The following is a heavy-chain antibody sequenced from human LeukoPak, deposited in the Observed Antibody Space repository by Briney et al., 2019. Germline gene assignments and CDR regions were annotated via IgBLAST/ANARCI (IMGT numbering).Heavy chain of an antibody. D-gene: IGHD3-10*01. CDR1: GGSISNNY. CDR2: IYYDGST. V-gene: IGHV4-59*01. CDR3: ARDGGYGSGSAL. Sequence: SETLSLTCSVSGGSISNNYWTWIRQPPGKGLEWIGSIYYDGSTNYNPSLKSRVTISLDTPKNQFSLKLSSVTAADTAVYYCARDGGYGSGSALWGQGTLITVSS. J-gene: IGHJ4*02.